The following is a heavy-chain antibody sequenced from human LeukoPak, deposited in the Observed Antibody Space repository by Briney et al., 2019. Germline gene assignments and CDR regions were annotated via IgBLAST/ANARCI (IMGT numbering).Heavy chain of an antibody. J-gene: IGHJ6*02. CDR2: FIPILGIA. CDR3: ARIQAVGVPVAIDAYYSYGMDV. V-gene: IGHV1-69*04. Sequence: ASVKVSCKASGGSFSRNAISWVRHAPGQGLEWMGRFIPILGIATYAQKFQGRVTITADRSTSTAYMELSSLRSEDTAVYYCARIQAVGVPVAIDAYYSYGMDVWGQGTAVTVSS. D-gene: IGHD2-2*02. CDR1: GGSFSRNA.